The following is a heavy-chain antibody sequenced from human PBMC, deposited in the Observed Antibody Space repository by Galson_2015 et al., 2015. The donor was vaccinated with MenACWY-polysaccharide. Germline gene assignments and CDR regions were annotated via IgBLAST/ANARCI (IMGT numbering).Heavy chain of an antibody. CDR2: IDWDDDK. Sequence: PALVKPTQPLTLTCTFPGFSLSTSGMRVSWIRQPPGKALEWLARIDWDDDKFYSTSLKTRLTISKDTSKNQVVLTMTNMDPVDTATYYCARIPGYYDSSGYSEDAFDIWGQGTMVTVSS. CDR1: GFSLSTSGMR. V-gene: IGHV2-70*04. CDR3: ARIPGYYDSSGYSEDAFDI. D-gene: IGHD3-22*01. J-gene: IGHJ3*02.